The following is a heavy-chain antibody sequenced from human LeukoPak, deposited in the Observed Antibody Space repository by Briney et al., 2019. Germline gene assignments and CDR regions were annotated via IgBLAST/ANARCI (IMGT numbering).Heavy chain of an antibody. CDR2: IIPIFGTA. D-gene: IGHD5-24*01. CDR3: ARVKMATRIYYFDY. CDR1: GYTFTSYA. J-gene: IGHJ4*02. V-gene: IGHV1-69*13. Sequence: SVKVSCKASGYTFTSYAMHWVRQAPGQGLEWMGGIIPIFGTANYAQKFQGRVTITADESTSTAYMELSSLRSEDTAVYYCARVKMATRIYYFDYWGQGTLVTVSS.